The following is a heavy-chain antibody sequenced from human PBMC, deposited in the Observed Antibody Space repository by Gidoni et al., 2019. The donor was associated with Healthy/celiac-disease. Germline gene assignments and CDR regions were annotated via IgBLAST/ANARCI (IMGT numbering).Heavy chain of an antibody. CDR1: GYSFTSYW. CDR2: IYPGDSDT. D-gene: IGHD4-17*01. CDR3: ARHYGVTTVTTTLDY. J-gene: IGHJ4*02. V-gene: IGHV5-51*01. Sequence: VQLVQSGAAVKKPGEALTISCTGSGYSFTSYWIGWVRQMPGKGLEWMGRIYPGDSDTRYSPSFQGKVTIPADKSISTAYLQWSSLKASDTAMYYCARHYGVTTVTTTLDYWGQGTLVTVSS.